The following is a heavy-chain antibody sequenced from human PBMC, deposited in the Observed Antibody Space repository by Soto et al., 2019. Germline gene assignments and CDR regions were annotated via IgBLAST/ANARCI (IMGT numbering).Heavy chain of an antibody. CDR2: VYYSGST. V-gene: IGHV4-31*03. D-gene: IGHD3-3*01. CDR3: AKTQTFNGYYGGFDA. Sequence: SETLSLTCTVSGGSIRSGGYYWSWVRQSPRRGLEWIGNVYYSGSTYYNPSLKSRLTISVDTSKNQFSLNLSSVTAGDTATYYCAKTQTFNGYYGGFDAWGQGTRVTVSS. J-gene: IGHJ4*02. CDR1: GGSIRSGGYY.